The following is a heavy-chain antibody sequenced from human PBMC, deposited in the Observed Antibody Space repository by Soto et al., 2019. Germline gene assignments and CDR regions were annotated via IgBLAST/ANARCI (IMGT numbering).Heavy chain of an antibody. CDR3: ARHISRIAAAGTRWFDP. CDR1: GGSISSSSYY. D-gene: IGHD6-13*01. J-gene: IGHJ5*02. CDR2: IYYSGST. Sequence: QLQLQESGSGLVKPSETLSLTCTVSGGSISSSSYYWGWIRQPPGKGLEWIGSIYYSGSTYYNPSLKSRVTISVDTSKNQFSLKLSSVTAADTAVYYCARHISRIAAAGTRWFDPWGQGTLVTVSS. V-gene: IGHV4-39*01.